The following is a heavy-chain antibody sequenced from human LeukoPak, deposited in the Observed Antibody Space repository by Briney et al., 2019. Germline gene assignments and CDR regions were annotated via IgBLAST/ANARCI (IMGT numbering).Heavy chain of an antibody. Sequence: PSETLSLTCAVSGGSFSGYYWGWIRQPPGKGLEWIGEINHSGSTNYNPSLKSRVTISVDTSKKQFSLKLSSVTAADTAVYYCARGRVHGSGSYSLALSWGQGTLVTVSS. CDR1: GGSFSGYY. J-gene: IGHJ4*02. D-gene: IGHD3-10*01. V-gene: IGHV4-34*01. CDR2: INHSGST. CDR3: ARGRVHGSGSYSLALS.